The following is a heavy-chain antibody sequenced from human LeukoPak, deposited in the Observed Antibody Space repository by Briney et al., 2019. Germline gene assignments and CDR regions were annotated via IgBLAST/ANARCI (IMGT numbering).Heavy chain of an antibody. V-gene: IGHV1-8*02. J-gene: IGHJ4*02. Sequence: ASVKVSCKASGYTSTSYDINWVRQATGQGLEWMGWMNPNSGNTGYAQKFQGRVAMTRNTSISTAYMELSSLRSEDTAVYYCARVSTSKNFDYWGQGTLVTVSS. CDR3: ARVSTSKNFDY. CDR2: MNPNSGNT. CDR1: GYTSTSYD. D-gene: IGHD2-2*01.